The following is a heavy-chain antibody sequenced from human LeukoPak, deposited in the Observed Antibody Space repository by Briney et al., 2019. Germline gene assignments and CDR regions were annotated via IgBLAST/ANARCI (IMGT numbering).Heavy chain of an antibody. Sequence: PSETLSLTCTVSGGSISSSSHYWGWIRQPPGKGLEWIGSIYYSGSTYYNPSLKSRVTISVDTSKNQYSLKLSSVTAADTAVYYCARAYGSGRYFYYMDVWGKGTTVTISS. CDR3: ARAYGSGRYFYYMDV. CDR1: GGSISSSSHY. J-gene: IGHJ6*03. V-gene: IGHV4-39*01. D-gene: IGHD3-10*01. CDR2: IYYSGST.